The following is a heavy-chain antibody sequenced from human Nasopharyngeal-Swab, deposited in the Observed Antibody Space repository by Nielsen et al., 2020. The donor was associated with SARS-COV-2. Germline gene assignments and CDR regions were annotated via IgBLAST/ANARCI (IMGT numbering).Heavy chain of an antibody. V-gene: IGHV4-59*01. CDR2: IYASGST. CDR3: ARDQRGSGWYSWSQGLDY. Sequence: WIRQPPGKGLEWIGYIYASGSTNYNPSLKSRVTISVDTSKNQFSLKLSSVTAADTAVYYCARDQRGSGWYSWSQGLDYWGQGTLVTVSS. J-gene: IGHJ4*02. D-gene: IGHD6-19*01.